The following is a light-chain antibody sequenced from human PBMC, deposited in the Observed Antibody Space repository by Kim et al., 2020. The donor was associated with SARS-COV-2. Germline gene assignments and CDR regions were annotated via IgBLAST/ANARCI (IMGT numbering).Light chain of an antibody. V-gene: IGLV1-44*01. CDR3: AAWDGSLNGVV. J-gene: IGLJ2*01. Sequence: GQRVTISCSGSSSNIVSNIVSWYQQLPGTAPKLLIYSNDQRPSGVPDRISGSKSGTSASLAISGLQSEDEADYYCAAWDGSLNGVVFGGGTQLTVL. CDR1: SSNIVSNI. CDR2: SND.